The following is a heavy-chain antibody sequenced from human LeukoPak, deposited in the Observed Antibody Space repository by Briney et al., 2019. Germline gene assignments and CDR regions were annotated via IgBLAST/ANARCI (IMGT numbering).Heavy chain of an antibody. CDR2: IIPIFGIA. CDR3: ARAPSRDSSGPYGMDA. V-gene: IGHV1-69*04. D-gene: IGHD3-22*01. CDR1: GGTFSSYA. J-gene: IGHJ6*02. Sequence: SVKVSCKASGGTFSSYAISWVRQAPGQGLEWMGRIIPIFGIANYAQKFQGRVTITADKSTSTAYMELSSLRSEDTAVYYCARAPSRDSSGPYGMDAWGQGTTVTVSS.